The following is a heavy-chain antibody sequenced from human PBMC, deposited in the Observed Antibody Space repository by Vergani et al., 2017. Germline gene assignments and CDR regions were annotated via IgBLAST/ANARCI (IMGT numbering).Heavy chain of an antibody. Sequence: VQLVESGGGVVQSGRSLRLSCAASGFTFSTYAMSWVRQAPGKGLVWVSSISFRGDKTFYADSVKGRFTISRDNSKNSLYQQINSLRADDTAVYYCAKDLLWCCSFPQYYYMDVWGKGTTVTVSS. CDR1: GFTFSTYA. D-gene: IGHD4/OR15-4a*01. J-gene: IGHJ6*03. CDR2: ISFRGDKT. CDR3: AKDLLWCCSFPQYYYMDV. V-gene: IGHV3-23*04.